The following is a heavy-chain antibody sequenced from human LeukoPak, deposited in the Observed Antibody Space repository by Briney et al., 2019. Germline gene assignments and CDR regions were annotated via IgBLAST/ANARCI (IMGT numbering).Heavy chain of an antibody. CDR1: GFTFDDYA. J-gene: IGHJ4*02. V-gene: IGHV3-9*01. Sequence: PGGSLRLSCAASGFTFDDYAMHWVRQAPGKGLEWVSGISWNSGSIGYADSVKGRFTISRDNAKNSLYLQMNSLRAEDTALYYCAKGHYYDSSGSLDYWGQGTLVTVSS. CDR3: AKGHYYDSSGSLDY. D-gene: IGHD3-22*01. CDR2: ISWNSGSI.